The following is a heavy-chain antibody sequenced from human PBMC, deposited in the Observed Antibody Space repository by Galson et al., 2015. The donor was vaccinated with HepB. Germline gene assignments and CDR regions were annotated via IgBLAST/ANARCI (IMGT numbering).Heavy chain of an antibody. Sequence: SLRLSCAASGFTFSTYSMNWVRQAPGKGLEWVSYISSSSSTIFYADSVRGRFTISRDNAKNSLYLQMNSLRDEDTAVYYCARDPTNYYESSGYYYPVGWFDPWGQGTLVTVSS. D-gene: IGHD3-22*01. J-gene: IGHJ5*02. CDR1: GFTFSTYS. V-gene: IGHV3-48*02. CDR2: ISSSSSTI. CDR3: ARDPTNYYESSGYYYPVGWFDP.